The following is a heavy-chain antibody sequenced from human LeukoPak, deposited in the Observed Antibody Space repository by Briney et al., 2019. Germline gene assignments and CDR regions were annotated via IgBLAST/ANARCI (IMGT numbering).Heavy chain of an antibody. CDR1: GFSFSSYA. Sequence: GGSLRLSCAASGFSFSSYAMSWVRQAPGKGLEWVSTISGSDGSTYYADSVKGRFTISRDNSKNTLYLQMSSLRAEDTAVYYCAKGFNIVVIFTTWYHWGQGTPVTVSP. CDR3: AKGFNIVVIFTTWYH. CDR2: ISGSDGST. D-gene: IGHD3-22*01. V-gene: IGHV3-23*01. J-gene: IGHJ5*02.